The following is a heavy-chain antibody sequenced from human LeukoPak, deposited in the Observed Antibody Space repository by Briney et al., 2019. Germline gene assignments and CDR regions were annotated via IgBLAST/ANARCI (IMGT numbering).Heavy chain of an antibody. J-gene: IGHJ4*02. D-gene: IGHD3-10*01. CDR1: GFTFDDYA. Sequence: GRSLRLSCAASGFTFDDYAMQWVRQAPGKGLEWVSGISWNSGSIGYADSVKGRFTISRDNAKNSLYLQMNSLRAEDTALYYCAKSLLWFGELLYGFDYWGQGTLVTVSS. CDR2: ISWNSGSI. V-gene: IGHV3-9*01. CDR3: AKSLLWFGELLYGFDY.